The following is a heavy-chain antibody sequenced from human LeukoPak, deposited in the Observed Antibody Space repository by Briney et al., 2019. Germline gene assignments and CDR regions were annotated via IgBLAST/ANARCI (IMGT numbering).Heavy chain of an antibody. J-gene: IGHJ4*02. CDR3: ARYGSGSYLLDY. V-gene: IGHV4-34*01. CDR1: GGSLSGSY. Sequence: SETLSLTCAVFGGSLSGSYCNWIRQTPGKGLEWIGEINHSGRTNYNSSRKSRATISVDTSKSQCSLKLSSVTAADTAVYYCARYGSGSYLLDYWGQGTLVTVSS. CDR2: INHSGRT. D-gene: IGHD3-10*01.